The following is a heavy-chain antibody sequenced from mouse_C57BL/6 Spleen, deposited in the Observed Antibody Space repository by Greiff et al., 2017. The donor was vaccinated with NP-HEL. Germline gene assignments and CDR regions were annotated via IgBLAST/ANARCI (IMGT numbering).Heavy chain of an antibody. Sequence: VQLQESGPELVKPGASVKISCKASGYAFSSSWMNWVKQRPGKGLEWIGRIYPGDGDTNYNGKFKGKATLTADKSSSTAYMQLSSLTSEDSAVYFCARETYDSPSFAYWGQGTLVTVSA. D-gene: IGHD2-4*01. CDR3: ARETYDSPSFAY. CDR1: GYAFSSSW. V-gene: IGHV1-82*01. J-gene: IGHJ3*01. CDR2: IYPGDGDT.